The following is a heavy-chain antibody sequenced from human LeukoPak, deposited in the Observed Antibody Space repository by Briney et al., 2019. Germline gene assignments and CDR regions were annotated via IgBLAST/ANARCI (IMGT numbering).Heavy chain of an antibody. CDR3: TRYNNYHFDY. V-gene: IGHV3-33*01. J-gene: IGHJ4*02. D-gene: IGHD5-24*01. CDR1: GFTFGGYG. Sequence: GGSLRLPCAGSGFTFGGYGMHWFRQTPGKGLEWVAVIAYDGSRAFYADSVKGRFTISRDNSKNTMSVQMDDLRAEDTAVYYCTRYNNYHFDYWGQGTLVTVSS. CDR2: IAYDGSRA.